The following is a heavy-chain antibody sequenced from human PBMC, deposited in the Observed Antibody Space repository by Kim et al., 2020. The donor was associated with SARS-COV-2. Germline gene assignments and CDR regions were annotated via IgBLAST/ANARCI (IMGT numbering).Heavy chain of an antibody. D-gene: IGHD3-10*01. J-gene: IGHJ4*02. V-gene: IGHV4-4*02. CDR1: GGSISSSNW. CDR2: IYHSGST. Sequence: SETLSLTCAVSGGSISSSNWWSWVRQPPGKGLEWIGEIYHSGSTNYNPSLKSRVTISVDKSKNQFSLKLSSVTAADTAVYYCARDLDYYGSGSYFHYFDYWGQGTLVTVSS. CDR3: ARDLDYYGSGSYFHYFDY.